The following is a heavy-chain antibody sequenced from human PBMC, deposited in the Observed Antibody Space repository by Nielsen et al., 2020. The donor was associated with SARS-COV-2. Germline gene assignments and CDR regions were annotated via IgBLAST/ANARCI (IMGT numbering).Heavy chain of an antibody. CDR1: GLRFDKYS. CDR3: AKMSPPGIAVGAAEYFQH. CDR2: ISETSRTI. V-gene: IGHV3-48*04. Sequence: GGSLRLSCAASGLRFDKYSMHWVRQAPGKGLEWLSYISETSRTIYYADSVKGRFTISRDNAKNSLYLQMNSLRAEDTAVYYCAKMSPPGIAVGAAEYFQHWGQGTLVTVSS. D-gene: IGHD6-19*01. J-gene: IGHJ1*01.